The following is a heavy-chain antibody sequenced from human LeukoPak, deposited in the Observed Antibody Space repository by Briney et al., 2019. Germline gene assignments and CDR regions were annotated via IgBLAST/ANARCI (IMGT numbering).Heavy chain of an antibody. CDR1: GYTFTSYG. Sequence: ASVKVSCKASGYTFTSYGISWVRQAPGQGLEWMGWISAYNGNTNYAQKVQARLTMTTETSTSTAYMELSSLRSEDTAVYYCVREYYDVLTRFFEAFDIWGRGTMVTVSS. CDR2: ISAYNGNT. V-gene: IGHV1-18*01. J-gene: IGHJ3*02. D-gene: IGHD3-9*01. CDR3: VREYYDVLTRFFEAFDI.